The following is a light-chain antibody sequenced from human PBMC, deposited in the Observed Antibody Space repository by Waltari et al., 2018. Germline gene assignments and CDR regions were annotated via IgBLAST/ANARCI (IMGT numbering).Light chain of an antibody. Sequence: DVQMTQSPSYLSASVGDRVTITCRARHGITNSLAWYQQKPGKVPKLLIYGASTLQSGVPSRFSGSGSGTVFTLTISSLQPEDVATYYCQKYDNAPWTFGQGTKVEIK. CDR3: QKYDNAPWT. J-gene: IGKJ1*01. CDR1: HGITNS. V-gene: IGKV1-27*01. CDR2: GAS.